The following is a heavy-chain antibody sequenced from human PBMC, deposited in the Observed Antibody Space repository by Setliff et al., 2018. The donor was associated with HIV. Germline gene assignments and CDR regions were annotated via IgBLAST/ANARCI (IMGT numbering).Heavy chain of an antibody. CDR2: MDPNNGHT. V-gene: IGHV1-8*03. CDR3: ARALRGFHGSGTQFYYYLDV. CDR1: GYIFTSYD. Sequence: ASVKVSCKASGYIFTSYDVNWVRQAPGQGLEWMGWMDPNNGHTTYAQNFQGRVTITRDTSVGTAYMELSSLRSEDTAVYYCARALRGFHGSGTQFYYYLDVLGKGTTVTVSS. J-gene: IGHJ6*03. D-gene: IGHD3-10*01.